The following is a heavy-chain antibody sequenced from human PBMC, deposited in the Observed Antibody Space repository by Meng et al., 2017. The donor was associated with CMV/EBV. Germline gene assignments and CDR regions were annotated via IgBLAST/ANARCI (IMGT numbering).Heavy chain of an antibody. V-gene: IGHV1-69*05. Sequence: SVKVSCKASGGTFSSYAISWVRQAPGQGLEWMGGIIPIFGTANYAQKLQGRVTITTDESTSTAYMELSSLRSEDTAVYYCARDQYEVYSSGWFTSYNWFDPWGQGTLVTVSS. D-gene: IGHD6-19*01. CDR1: GGTFSSYA. CDR2: IIPIFGTA. CDR3: ARDQYEVYSSGWFTSYNWFDP. J-gene: IGHJ5*02.